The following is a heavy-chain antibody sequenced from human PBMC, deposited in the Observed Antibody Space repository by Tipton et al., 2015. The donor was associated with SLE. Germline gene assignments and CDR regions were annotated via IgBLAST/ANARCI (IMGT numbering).Heavy chain of an antibody. CDR3: ARYYYDSSGDPFDY. D-gene: IGHD3-22*01. V-gene: IGHV4-59*04. CDR1: GGSFSNYY. J-gene: IGHJ4*02. CDR2: IYHSGST. Sequence: TLSLTCTVYGGSFSNYYWSWIRQPPGKGLEWIGSIYHSGSTYYNPPLKSRVTMSVDTSKNQFSLKLSSVTAADTAVYYCARYYYDSSGDPFDYWGQGTLVTVSS.